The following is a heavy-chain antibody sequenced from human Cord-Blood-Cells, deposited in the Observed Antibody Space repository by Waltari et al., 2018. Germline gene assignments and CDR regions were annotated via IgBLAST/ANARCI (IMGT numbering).Heavy chain of an antibody. V-gene: IGHV3-23*04. Sequence: EVQLVVSGGGFVQPGGSLRLSCAASGFTFSSYAMSWFRQAPGKGLEWVSAISGSGGSTYYADSVKGRFTISRDNSKNTLYLQMNSLRAEDTAVYYCAKGYYDFWSGYYFDYWGQGTLVTVSS. CDR3: AKGYYDFWSGYYFDY. CDR1: GFTFSSYA. CDR2: ISGSGGST. J-gene: IGHJ4*02. D-gene: IGHD3-3*01.